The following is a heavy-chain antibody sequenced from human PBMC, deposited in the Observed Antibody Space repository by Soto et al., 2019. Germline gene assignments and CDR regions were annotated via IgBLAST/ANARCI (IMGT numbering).Heavy chain of an antibody. Sequence: EVQLLESGGGLVQPGGSLRLSCAASGFIFRDYAMSWVRQAPGKGLEWVSSIGGGSHYTFSPDSVKGRFSISRDDSKNTMYLQMNNLRAEDTAIDCCAKDREDHNSVWEAFDLWGQVRVVIV. CDR2: IGGGSHYT. J-gene: IGHJ3*01. V-gene: IGHV3-23*01. D-gene: IGHD1-26*01. CDR1: GFIFRDYA. CDR3: AKDREDHNSVWEAFDL.